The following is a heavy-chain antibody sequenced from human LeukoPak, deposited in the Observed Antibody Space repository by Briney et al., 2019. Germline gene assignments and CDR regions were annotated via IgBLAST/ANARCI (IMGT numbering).Heavy chain of an antibody. D-gene: IGHD1-26*01. CDR1: GYTFSSSY. V-gene: IGHV1-18*01. CDR2: ISAYNGRT. Sequence: GVSVTVSCMASGYTFSSSYINWVRQAPGQRLEWMGWISAYNGRTNYAQKFQGRVTMTTDSSTSTAYMDLASLRSDDTAVYYCARGGTYYPCIDYWGQGTLVTVSS. CDR3: ARGGTYYPCIDY. J-gene: IGHJ4*02.